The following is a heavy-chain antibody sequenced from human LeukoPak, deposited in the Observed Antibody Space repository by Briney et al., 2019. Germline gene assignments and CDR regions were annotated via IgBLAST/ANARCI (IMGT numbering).Heavy chain of an antibody. Sequence: GGSLRLSCAASGFTFSSYAMSWVRQAPGKGLEWVLAISGSGGSTYYADSVKGRFTISRDNSKNTLYLQMNSLRAEDTAVYYCAKGRRNLGGLHHFDYWGQGTLVTVSS. CDR3: AKGRRNLGGLHHFDY. J-gene: IGHJ4*02. CDR1: GFTFSSYA. V-gene: IGHV3-23*01. D-gene: IGHD5-24*01. CDR2: ISGSGGST.